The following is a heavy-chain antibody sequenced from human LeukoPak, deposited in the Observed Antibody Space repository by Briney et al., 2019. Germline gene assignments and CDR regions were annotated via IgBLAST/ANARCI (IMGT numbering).Heavy chain of an antibody. CDR3: AREGRVSGYDFDC. V-gene: IGHV3-48*03. CDR2: ISSSGSTI. Sequence: GGSLRLSCAASGFTFSSYEVNWVRQAPGKGLEWVSYISSSGSTIYYADSVKGRFTISRDNAKNTLYLQMNSLRVEDTAVYYCAREGRVSGYDFDCWGQGTLVTVSS. CDR1: GFTFSSYE. D-gene: IGHD5-12*01. J-gene: IGHJ4*02.